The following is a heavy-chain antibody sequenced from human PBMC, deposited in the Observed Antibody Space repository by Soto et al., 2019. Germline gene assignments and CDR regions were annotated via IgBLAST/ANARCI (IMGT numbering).Heavy chain of an antibody. V-gene: IGHV4-34*01. CDR3: ARDVVPAAIPRGVRDCFDP. J-gene: IGHJ5*02. CDR2: INHSGST. Sequence: PSETLSLTCAVYGGSFSGYYWSWIRQPPGKALEWIGEINHSGSTNYNPSLKSRVTISVDTSKNQFSLKLSSVTAADTAVYYCARDVVPAAIPRGVRDCFDPWGQGALVTVSS. CDR1: GGSFSGYY. D-gene: IGHD2-2*02.